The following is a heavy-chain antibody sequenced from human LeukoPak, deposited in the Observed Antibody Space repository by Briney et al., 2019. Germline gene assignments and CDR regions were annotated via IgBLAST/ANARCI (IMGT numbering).Heavy chain of an antibody. CDR3: ARVIRELRGVILNWFDP. Sequence: ASVKVSCKASGGTFSSYAISWVRQAPGQGLEWMGGIIPIFGTANYAQKFQGRVTITADESTSTAYMELSSLRSEDTAVYYCARVIRELRGVILNWFDPWGQGTLVTVSS. CDR2: IIPIFGTA. CDR1: GGTFSSYA. D-gene: IGHD3-10*01. V-gene: IGHV1-69*13. J-gene: IGHJ5*02.